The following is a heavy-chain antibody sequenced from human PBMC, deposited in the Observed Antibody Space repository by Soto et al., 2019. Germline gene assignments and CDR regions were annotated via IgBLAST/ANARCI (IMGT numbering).Heavy chain of an antibody. CDR2: INPDNGNT. D-gene: IGHD2-15*01. CDR3: ARGIATGQLDT. Sequence: GXSGKVSFRASGYTFTRYTINWVRQAPGQRLELMGWINPDNGNTKSSQKFQDRVIITRDTSASTAYMDLSSLRSEDTAVYYCARGIATGQLDTWGQGTLVTVPS. CDR1: GYTFTRYT. V-gene: IGHV1-3*01. J-gene: IGHJ5*02.